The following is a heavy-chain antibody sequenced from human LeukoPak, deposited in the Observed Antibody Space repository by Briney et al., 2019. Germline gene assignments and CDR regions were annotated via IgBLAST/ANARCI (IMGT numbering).Heavy chain of an antibody. V-gene: IGHV3-21*01. Sequence: GGSLRLSCAASGFTFSSYSMNWVRQAPGKGLEWVPSISSSSSYIYYADSVKGRFTISRDNAKNSLYLQMNSLRAEDTAVYYCARGARGSSWVSFDHWGQGTLVTVSS. CDR2: ISSSSSYI. CDR3: ARGARGSSWVSFDH. CDR1: GFTFSSYS. J-gene: IGHJ4*02. D-gene: IGHD6-13*01.